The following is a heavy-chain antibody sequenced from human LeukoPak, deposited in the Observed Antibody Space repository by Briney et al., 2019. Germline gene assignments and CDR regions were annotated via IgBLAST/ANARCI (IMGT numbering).Heavy chain of an antibody. CDR1: GYTXXXYY. Sequence: KVSXXXXGYTXXXYYMHWVRQAPGQGLEWMGWINPHSGGTNYAQKFQGRVTMTRDTSISTAYMELSRLSSDDTAVYYCARDRDDSGGYGMDVWGQGTTVTVSS. CDR3: ARDRDDSGGYGMDV. CDR2: INPHSGGT. V-gene: IGHV1-2*02. D-gene: IGHD3-22*01. J-gene: IGHJ6*02.